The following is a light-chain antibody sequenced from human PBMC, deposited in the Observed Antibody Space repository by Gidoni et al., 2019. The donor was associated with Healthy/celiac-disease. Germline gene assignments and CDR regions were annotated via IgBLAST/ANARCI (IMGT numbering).Light chain of an antibody. Sequence: QLVLTQSPSASASLGASVKLTCTLSSGHSSYAIAWHQQQREKGPRYLMKLNSDGSHSKGDGIPDRFSGSSSGAERYRTISSLQSEDEADYYCQTWGTGTVVFGGGTKLTVL. J-gene: IGLJ2*01. CDR1: SGHSSYA. V-gene: IGLV4-69*01. CDR3: QTWGTGTVV. CDR2: LNSDGSH.